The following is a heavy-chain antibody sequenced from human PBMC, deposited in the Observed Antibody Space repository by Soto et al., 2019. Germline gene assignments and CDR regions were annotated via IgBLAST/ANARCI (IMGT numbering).Heavy chain of an antibody. D-gene: IGHD6-13*01. Sequence: GWSLRLACASSVFTFINYAMSWVRQTPGKGLEWVSVISGSDSTTFYADSVKGRFTISRDNSKNTLYLQMNSLRAEDTAVYYCAKDNYTSSWFPFDFWGQGTLVTVSS. CDR1: VFTFINYA. CDR2: ISGSDSTT. V-gene: IGHV3-23*01. CDR3: AKDNYTSSWFPFDF. J-gene: IGHJ4*02.